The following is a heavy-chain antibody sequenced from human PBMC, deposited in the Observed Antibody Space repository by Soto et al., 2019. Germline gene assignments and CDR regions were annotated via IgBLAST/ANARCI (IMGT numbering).Heavy chain of an antibody. D-gene: IGHD6-13*01. CDR2: INPSGGST. CDR1: GYTFTSYY. Sequence: AAVKVSCKASGYTFTSYYMHWVRQAPGQGLEWMGIINPSGGSTSYAQKFQGRVTMTRDTSTSTAYMELSSLRSDDTAVYYCASVYSSRWYYHYVMVFWGPGSTVTVSS. J-gene: IGHJ6*02. V-gene: IGHV1-46*01. CDR3: ASVYSSRWYYHYVMVF.